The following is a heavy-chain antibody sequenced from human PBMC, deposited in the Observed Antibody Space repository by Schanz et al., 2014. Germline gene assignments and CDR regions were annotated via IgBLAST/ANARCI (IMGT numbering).Heavy chain of an antibody. CDR2: INHGGRT. J-gene: IGHJ4*02. CDR3: ARAARRTRVVPLYFDY. V-gene: IGHV4-34*01. Sequence: ADLVESGGGLIQRGESLRLSCSASGFSFSSYSMNWVRQAPGKGLEWIAEINHGGRTNYNPSLKSRVTISVDTSKNQFSQKLRSVAAADTAVYYCARAARRTRVVPLYFDYWGQGTLVTVSS. D-gene: IGHD2-2*01. CDR1: GFSFSSYS.